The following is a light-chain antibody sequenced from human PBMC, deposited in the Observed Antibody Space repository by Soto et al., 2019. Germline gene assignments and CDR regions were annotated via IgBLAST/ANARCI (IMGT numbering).Light chain of an antibody. CDR2: DVN. CDR1: SSDIGSYNY. CDR3: TSRTTSTTMI. V-gene: IGLV2-14*03. J-gene: IGLJ2*01. Sequence: QSVLTQPASVSGSPGQSITISCTGTSSDIGSYNYVSWYQQHPGKAPKLMIYDVNIRPSGGSNRFSGSKSGNTASLTISGLQVEDEADYYSTSRTTSTTMIFGGGTKLTVL.